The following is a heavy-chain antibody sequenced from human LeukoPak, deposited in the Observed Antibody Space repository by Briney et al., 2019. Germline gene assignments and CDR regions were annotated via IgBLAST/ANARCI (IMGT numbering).Heavy chain of an antibody. CDR3: ARGFWSGYYFDY. J-gene: IGHJ4*02. V-gene: IGHV1-69*05. D-gene: IGHD3-3*01. Sequence: ASVKVSCKASGGTFSSYAISWVRQAPGQGLEWMGRIIPIFGTANYAQKFQGRVTITTDESTSTAYMELSCLRSEDTAVYYCARGFWSGYYFDYWGQGTLVTVSS. CDR1: GGTFSSYA. CDR2: IIPIFGTA.